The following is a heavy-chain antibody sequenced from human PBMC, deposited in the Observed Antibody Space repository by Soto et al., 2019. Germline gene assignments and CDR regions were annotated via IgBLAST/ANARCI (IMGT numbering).Heavy chain of an antibody. J-gene: IGHJ4*02. CDR3: ARVGDTNSNSQSPYFDY. CDR1: GGSISSGDYY. CDR2: IYYSGST. Sequence: PSETLSLTCTVSGGSISSGDYYWSWIRQPPGKGLEWIGYIYYSGSTNYNPSLKSRVTISVDTSKNQFSLKLSSVTAADTAVYYCARVGDTNSNSQSPYFDYWGQGTLVTVSS. D-gene: IGHD4-4*01. V-gene: IGHV4-61*08.